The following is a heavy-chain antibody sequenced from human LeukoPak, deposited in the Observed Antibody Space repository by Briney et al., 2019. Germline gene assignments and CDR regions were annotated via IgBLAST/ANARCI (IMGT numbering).Heavy chain of an antibody. CDR3: ARTLNAYCSSTNCYLGDY. Sequence: GGSLRLSCAASGFTVSSNYMSWVRQAPGKGLEWVSVIYSGGSTYYADSVKGRFTISRDNSKNTLCLQMNSLRAEDTAVYYCARTLNAYCSSTNCYLGDYWGQGTLVTVSS. CDR1: GFTVSSNY. CDR2: IYSGGST. D-gene: IGHD2-2*01. V-gene: IGHV3-53*01. J-gene: IGHJ4*02.